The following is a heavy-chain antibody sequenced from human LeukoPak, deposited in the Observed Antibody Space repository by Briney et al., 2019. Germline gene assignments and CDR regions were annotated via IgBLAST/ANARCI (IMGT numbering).Heavy chain of an antibody. Sequence: GASLRLSCVASGFTFSNYAMTWVRQAPGKGAEWVSAISISTGSTYYADSVKGRFTISRDNSKSTLYLQMNSLRAEDTALCYCAKPPHSSSWAIDYWGQGTLVTVSS. CDR1: GFTFSNYA. CDR2: ISISTGST. V-gene: IGHV3-23*01. D-gene: IGHD6-13*01. CDR3: AKPPHSSSWAIDY. J-gene: IGHJ4*02.